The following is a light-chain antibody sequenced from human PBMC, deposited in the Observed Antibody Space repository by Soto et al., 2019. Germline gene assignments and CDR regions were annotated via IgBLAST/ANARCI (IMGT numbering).Light chain of an antibody. V-gene: IGKV1D-13*01. CDR1: RGIGTS. J-gene: IGKJ4*01. CDR2: DFS. Sequence: AIQLTQSPSSLSASVGDRVFITCRASRGIGTSLAWYQLKPGKPPKFLISDFSTLESGVPSRFSGSDPRPDFALTIRSLQPDDFENYYCHPFDDYPSFGGGTKVEI. CDR3: HPFDDYPS.